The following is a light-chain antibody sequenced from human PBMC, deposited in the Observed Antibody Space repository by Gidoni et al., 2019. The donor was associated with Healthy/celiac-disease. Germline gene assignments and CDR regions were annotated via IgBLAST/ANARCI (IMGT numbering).Light chain of an antibody. CDR2: AAS. J-gene: IGKJ4*01. CDR1: QSISSY. V-gene: IGKV1-39*01. CDR3: QQSYSTPLT. Sequence: IQMTQSPSSLSASVGDRVTITCRASQSISSYLNWYQQKPGKAPKLLIDAASSLQSGVPPRFSGSGSGTDFTLTISSLQPEDFATYYCQQSYSTPLTFGGGTKVEIK.